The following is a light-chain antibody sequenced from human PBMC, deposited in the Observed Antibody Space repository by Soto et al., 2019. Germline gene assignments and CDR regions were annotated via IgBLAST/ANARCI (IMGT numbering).Light chain of an antibody. CDR1: RSISTW. J-gene: IGKJ2*01. CDR2: DAS. V-gene: IGKV1-5*01. Sequence: GDRVTITCRASRSISTWLAWYQQKPGKAPKLLISDASSLESGVPSRFSGAASATEFTLTISSLQPDDFAICYCQQYNTFPYAFGQGTKVQIK. CDR3: QQYNTFPYA.